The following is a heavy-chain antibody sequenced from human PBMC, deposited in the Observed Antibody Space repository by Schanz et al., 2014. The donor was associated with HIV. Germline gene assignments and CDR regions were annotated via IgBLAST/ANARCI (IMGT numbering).Heavy chain of an antibody. CDR3: ANEEVPNDY. V-gene: IGHV3-30-3*02. CDR2: ISHDGSNK. CDR1: GFTFSNYA. Sequence: QVQLVESGGGLVTPGGSLRLSCAVSGFTFSNYAMHWVRQAPGKGLEWVAVISHDGSNKYSADSVKGRFTISRDNSKNTLYLQMNSLRAEDTAVYYCANEEVPNDYWGQGTLVTVSS. J-gene: IGHJ4*02.